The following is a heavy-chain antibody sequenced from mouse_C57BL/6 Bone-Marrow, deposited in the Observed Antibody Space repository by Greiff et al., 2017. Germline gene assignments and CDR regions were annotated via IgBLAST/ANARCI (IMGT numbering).Heavy chain of an antibody. Sequence: QVQLQQPGAELVMPGASVKLSCKASGYTFTSYWMHWVKQRPGQGLEWIGEIDPSDSYTNYNQKFKGKSTLTVDKSSSTAYMQLSSLTSEDSAVYYCARYYSKGGMDYWGQGTSVTVSS. D-gene: IGHD2-5*01. V-gene: IGHV1-69*01. CDR3: ARYYSKGGMDY. J-gene: IGHJ4*01. CDR1: GYTFTSYW. CDR2: IDPSDSYT.